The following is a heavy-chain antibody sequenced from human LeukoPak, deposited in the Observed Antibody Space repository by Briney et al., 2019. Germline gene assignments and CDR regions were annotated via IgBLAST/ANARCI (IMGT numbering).Heavy chain of an antibody. V-gene: IGHV3-11*03. CDR3: AIHWDYDYVWGSYRLDY. Sequence: GRSLRLSCAASGFTFSDYYMSWIRQAPGKGLEWVSYISSSSSYTNYADSVKGRFTISRDNAKNSLYLQMNSLRAEDTAVYYCAIHWDYDYVWGSYRLDYWGQGTLVTVSS. D-gene: IGHD3-16*02. CDR2: ISSSSSYT. J-gene: IGHJ4*02. CDR1: GFTFSDYY.